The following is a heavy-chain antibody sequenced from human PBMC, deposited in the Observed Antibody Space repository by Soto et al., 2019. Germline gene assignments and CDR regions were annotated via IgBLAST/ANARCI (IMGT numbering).Heavy chain of an antibody. J-gene: IGHJ6*02. Sequence: PGGSLRLSCAASGFTFSSYGMHWARQAPGKGLEWVAVISYDGSNKYYADSVKGRFTISRDNSKNTLYLQMNSLRAEGTAVYYCARAIKRGYSYGTIGMDVWGQGTTVTVSS. CDR2: ISYDGSNK. V-gene: IGHV3-30*03. CDR3: ARAIKRGYSYGTIGMDV. D-gene: IGHD5-18*01. CDR1: GFTFSSYG.